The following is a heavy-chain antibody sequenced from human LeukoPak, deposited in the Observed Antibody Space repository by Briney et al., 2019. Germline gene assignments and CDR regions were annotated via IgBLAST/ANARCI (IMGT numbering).Heavy chain of an antibody. Sequence: GGSLRLSCAASGFTFSSYAMSWVRQAPGKGLEWVSAISGSGGSTYYADSVKGRFTISRDNSKNTLYLQMNSLRAEDTAVYYCAKDDETYYYDSSGSKGFDYWGQGILVTVSS. CDR2: ISGSGGST. CDR1: GFTFSSYA. CDR3: AKDDETYYYDSSGSKGFDY. V-gene: IGHV3-23*01. D-gene: IGHD3-22*01. J-gene: IGHJ4*02.